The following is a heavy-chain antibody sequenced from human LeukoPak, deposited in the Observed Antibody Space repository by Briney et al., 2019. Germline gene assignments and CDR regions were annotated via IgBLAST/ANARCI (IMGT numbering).Heavy chain of an antibody. Sequence: GASLQISCKGSGSSFTSYWIGWVRQLPGKGLEWMGIIYPGDSDTRYSPSFQGQVTISADKSISTAYLQWSSLKASDTAMYYCARHYELTRTGAYDSSGSLWLDVWGQGTTVTVSS. CDR2: IYPGDSDT. J-gene: IGHJ6*02. CDR3: ARHYELTRTGAYDSSGSLWLDV. CDR1: GSSFTSYW. V-gene: IGHV5-51*01. D-gene: IGHD3-22*01.